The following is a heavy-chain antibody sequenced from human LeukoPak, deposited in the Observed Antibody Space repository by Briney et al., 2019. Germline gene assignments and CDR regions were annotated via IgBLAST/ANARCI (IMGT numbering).Heavy chain of an antibody. D-gene: IGHD3-22*01. CDR1: GGSFSGYY. CDR2: INHLGST. J-gene: IGHJ4*02. Sequence: SETLSLTCAVYGGSFSGYYWSWIRQPPGKGLEWIGEINHLGSTIYNLSLKSRVTISVDTSKNQFSLNLSSVTAADTAVYYCARGSYTSGFYYDPWDYWGQGTLVTVS. V-gene: IGHV4-34*01. CDR3: ARGSYTSGFYYDPWDY.